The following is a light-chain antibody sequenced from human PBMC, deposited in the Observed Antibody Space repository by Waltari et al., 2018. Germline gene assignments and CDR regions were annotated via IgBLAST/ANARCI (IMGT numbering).Light chain of an antibody. V-gene: IGKV3-20*01. CDR1: QTVRTTY. Sequence: CRASQTVRTTYLAWYQQKPGQAPTLLIYGASSRTTGIPDRFSGSGSGTDFSRTISSLEPEDFAVYYCQQYDISPLTFGGGTKVEIK. J-gene: IGKJ4*01. CDR3: QQYDISPLT. CDR2: GAS.